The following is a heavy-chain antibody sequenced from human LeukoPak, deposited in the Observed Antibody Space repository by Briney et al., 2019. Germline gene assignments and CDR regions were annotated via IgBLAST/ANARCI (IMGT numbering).Heavy chain of an antibody. Sequence: GASVKVSCKVSGYTLTELSMHWVRQAPGKGLEWMGGFDPEDGETIYAQKFQGRVTMTENTSTDTAYMELSSLRSEDTAVYYCAARRNWNYVRWFDPWGQGTLVTVSS. CDR1: GYTLTELS. D-gene: IGHD1-7*01. CDR3: AARRNWNYVRWFDP. V-gene: IGHV1-24*01. CDR2: FDPEDGET. J-gene: IGHJ5*02.